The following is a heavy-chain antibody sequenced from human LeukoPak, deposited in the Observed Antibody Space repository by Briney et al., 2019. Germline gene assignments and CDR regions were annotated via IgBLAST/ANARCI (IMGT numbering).Heavy chain of an antibody. V-gene: IGHV1-18*01. CDR2: ISAYNGNT. Sequence: ASVKVSCKASGYTFTSYGISWVRQAPGQGLEWMGWISAYNGNTNYAQKLQGRVTMTTDTSTSTAYMELSSLRSEDTAVYYCATHRHCSSTSCYLWYMDVWGKGTTVTVSS. D-gene: IGHD2-2*01. CDR1: GYTFTSYG. CDR3: ATHRHCSSTSCYLWYMDV. J-gene: IGHJ6*03.